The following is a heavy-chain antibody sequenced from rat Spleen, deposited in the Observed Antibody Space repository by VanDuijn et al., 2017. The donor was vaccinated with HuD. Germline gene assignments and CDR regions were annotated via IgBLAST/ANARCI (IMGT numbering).Heavy chain of an antibody. D-gene: IGHD1-11*01. CDR2: ISYDGSNT. CDR1: GFAFSDYN. Sequence: EVQLVESGGGLVQPGRSLKLSCAASGFAFSDYNMAWVRQAPKKGLEWVATISYDGSNTYYRDSVKGRFTISRDDAKSTLYLQMDSLRSEDTATYYCARQRLFGGYSEGWLTYWGQGTLVTVSS. J-gene: IGHJ3*01. V-gene: IGHV5-7*01. CDR3: ARQRLFGGYSEGWLTY.